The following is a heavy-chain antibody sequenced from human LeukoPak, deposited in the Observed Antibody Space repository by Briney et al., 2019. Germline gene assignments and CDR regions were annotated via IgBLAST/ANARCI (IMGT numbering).Heavy chain of an antibody. CDR1: GCTFSSYS. J-gene: IGHJ4*02. CDR3: ARDDILTGQPWNY. CDR2: ISSSSSYI. D-gene: IGHD3-9*01. V-gene: IGHV3-21*01. Sequence: GGSLRLSCAASGCTFSSYSMNWVRQAPGKGLTWVSSISSSSSYIYYADSVKGRFTISRDNAKNSLYLQMNSLRAEDAAVYYCARDDILTGQPWNYWGQGTLVTVSS.